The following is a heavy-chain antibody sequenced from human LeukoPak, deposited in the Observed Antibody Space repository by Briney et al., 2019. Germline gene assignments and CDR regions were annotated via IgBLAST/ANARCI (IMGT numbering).Heavy chain of an antibody. CDR3: ARSHDHLWGNYPDY. V-gene: IGHV4/OR15-8*01. D-gene: IGHD3-16*02. CDR2: IHHDGRI. Sequence: SETLSLTCDVSGGSIDSTNWWNWVRQPPGKGLEWIGEIHHDGRINYNPSLKSRVTLSVDKSKNQFSLRLNSVTAADTAMYYCARSHDHLWGNYPDYWGQGTLVTVSS. J-gene: IGHJ4*02. CDR1: GGSIDSTNW.